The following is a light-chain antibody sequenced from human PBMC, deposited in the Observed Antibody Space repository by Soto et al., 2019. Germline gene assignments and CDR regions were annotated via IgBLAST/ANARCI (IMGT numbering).Light chain of an antibody. Sequence: QSVLTQPASVSGSPGQSITISCTGTSSDVGGYNYVSWYQQHPGKAPKLMIYDVSDRPSGVSYRFSGSKSGITASLTISGLQAEDEADCYCFSYTTSSTYVFGTGTRSPS. CDR3: FSYTTSSTYV. CDR1: SSDVGGYNY. CDR2: DVS. V-gene: IGLV2-14*01. J-gene: IGLJ1*01.